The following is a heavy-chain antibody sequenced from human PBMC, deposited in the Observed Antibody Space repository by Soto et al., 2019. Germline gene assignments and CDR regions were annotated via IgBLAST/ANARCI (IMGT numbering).Heavy chain of an antibody. V-gene: IGHV2-5*02. CDR1: GFSLSTSGVG. CDR2: IYWDDDK. CDR3: AHRGGYCSGGSCYHFDY. J-gene: IGHJ4*02. D-gene: IGHD2-15*01. Sequence: QITLKESGPTLVKPTQTLTLTCTFSGFSLSTSGVGVGWIRQPPGKALEWLALIYWDDDKRYSPSLKSRLTITKETSKNQVVLTMTNMDPVDTATYYCAHRGGYCSGGSCYHFDYWGQGTLVTVSS.